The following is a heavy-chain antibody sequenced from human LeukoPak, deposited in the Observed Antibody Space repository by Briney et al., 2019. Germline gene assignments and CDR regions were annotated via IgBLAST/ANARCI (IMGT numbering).Heavy chain of an antibody. CDR1: GGTFSSYA. CDR2: IIPILGIA. J-gene: IGHJ5*02. CDR3: ASSKAVVVVAATPAWWFDP. Sequence: SVKVSCKASGGTFSSYAISWVRQAPGQGLEWMGRIIPILGIANYAQKFQGRVTITADKSTSTAYMELSSLRSEDTAVYYCASSKAVVVVAATPAWWFDPWGQETLVTVSS. D-gene: IGHD2-15*01. V-gene: IGHV1-69*04.